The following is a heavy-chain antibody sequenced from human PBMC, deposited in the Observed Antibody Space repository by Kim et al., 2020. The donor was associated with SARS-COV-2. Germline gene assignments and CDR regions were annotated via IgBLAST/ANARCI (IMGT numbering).Heavy chain of an antibody. CDR1: RGTFSSDA. CDR2: IIPIVDIV. Sequence: SVTVSCKASRGTFSSDAISWVRQAPGQGLEWMGRIIPIVDIVNYAQKFQGRVAITADKSTSTAYMELSSLRSEDTAVYYCARDDVDLIAAAVVDVLANWLAPWGQGTLVTVSS. D-gene: IGHD6-13*01. J-gene: IGHJ5*02. CDR3: ARDDVDLIAAAVVDVLANWLAP. V-gene: IGHV1-69*04.